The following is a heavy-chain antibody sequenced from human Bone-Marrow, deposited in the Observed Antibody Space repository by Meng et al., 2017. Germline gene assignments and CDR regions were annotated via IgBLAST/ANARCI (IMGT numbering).Heavy chain of an antibody. CDR3: ARGPSSGAFDI. V-gene: IGHV1-2*02. J-gene: IGHJ3*02. CDR2: IDPNSGGT. Sequence: ASVKVFCKASGYTFTDYFMHWLRQAPGQRLEWMGYIDPNSGGTTFAQKFQGSVTMTRDTSISTVYMDLYSMTSDDTAVYYCARGPSSGAFDIWGQGTMVTVSS. CDR1: GYTFTDYF.